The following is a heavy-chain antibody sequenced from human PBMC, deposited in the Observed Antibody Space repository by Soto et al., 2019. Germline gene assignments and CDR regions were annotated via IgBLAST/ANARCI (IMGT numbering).Heavy chain of an antibody. D-gene: IGHD6-25*01. CDR3: TTATKLNAGGQVSGAFDV. V-gene: IGHV3-15*07. CDR2: IVSRSDGGAI. J-gene: IGHJ3*01. Sequence: EVQLVESGGGFVKPGGSLRLSCAASGFTFTSAWMNWVRQAPGKGLEWVARIVSRSDGGAIDYAAPVRGRFTISRDDSKNTLYLQMNSLKVEDTGIYFCTTATKLNAGGQVSGAFDVWGQGTMVTAPS. CDR1: GFTFTSAW.